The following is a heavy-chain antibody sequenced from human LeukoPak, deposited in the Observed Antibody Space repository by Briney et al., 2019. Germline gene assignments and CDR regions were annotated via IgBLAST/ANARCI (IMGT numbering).Heavy chain of an antibody. CDR2: INAGNGNT. CDR3: ARSSLTYYYDSSAYYSNWFDP. CDR1: GYTFTNYA. V-gene: IGHV1-3*01. J-gene: IGHJ5*02. D-gene: IGHD3-22*01. Sequence: ASVKVSCKASGYTFTNYAMHWVRQAPGQRLEWMGWINAGNGNTKYSQKFQGRVTITRDTSASTAYMELSSLRSEDTSVYYCARSSLTYYYDSSAYYSNWFDPWGQGTLVTVSS.